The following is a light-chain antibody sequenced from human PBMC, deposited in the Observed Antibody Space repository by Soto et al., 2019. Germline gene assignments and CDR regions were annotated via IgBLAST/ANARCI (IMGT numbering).Light chain of an antibody. J-gene: IGLJ1*01. CDR2: GDN. V-gene: IGLV1-40*01. CDR1: SSNIGAEYD. Sequence: SVLTQPPSVSGAPGQRVAISCTGSSSNIGAEYDVHWYQQLPGTAPKRLIYGDNNRPSGVPDRFSGSKSGTSASLAITGLQPEDEADHYCQSYDSSLTTFVFGTGTKVTV. CDR3: QSYDSSLTTFV.